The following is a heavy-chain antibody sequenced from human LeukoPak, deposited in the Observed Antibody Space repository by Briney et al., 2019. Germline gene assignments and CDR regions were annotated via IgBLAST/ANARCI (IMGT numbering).Heavy chain of an antibody. V-gene: IGHV5-51*01. CDR1: GYSFTSYW. D-gene: IGHD3-9*01. Sequence: HGESLKISCKASGYSFTSYWIGWGRQLPGKGLEWVGIIYPSDSDARYSPSFQGQVTISADKSINTAYLQWSTLKASDTAMYYCARRNYDILTGYYNDYFDYWGQGTLVTVSS. J-gene: IGHJ4*02. CDR2: IYPSDSDA. CDR3: ARRNYDILTGYYNDYFDY.